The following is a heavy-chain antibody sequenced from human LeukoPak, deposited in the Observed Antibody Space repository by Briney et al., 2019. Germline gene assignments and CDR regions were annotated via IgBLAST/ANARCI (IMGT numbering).Heavy chain of an antibody. V-gene: IGHV4-39*01. CDR1: GGSISSSSYY. Sequence: SETLSLTCTVSGGSISSSSYYWGWIRQPPGKGLEWIGSIYYSGSTYYYPSLKSRVTISVDTSKNQFSLKLSSVTAADTAVYYCARHSPPNWSGYYTPFDYWGQGTLVTVSS. J-gene: IGHJ4*02. CDR2: IYYSGST. CDR3: ARHSPPNWSGYYTPFDY. D-gene: IGHD3-3*01.